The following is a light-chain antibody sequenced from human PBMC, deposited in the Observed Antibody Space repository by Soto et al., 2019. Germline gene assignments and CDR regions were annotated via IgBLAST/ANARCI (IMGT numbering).Light chain of an antibody. J-gene: IGKJ1*01. Sequence: EGVLTQSPGTLSLSTGERATLSCRASQSVSDNYLAWYQQKPGQAPRLVISGASSRTSGIPDRFSAGGSGTDFTLTISRLEPEDFAVYYCQQYTRAPLTFGQGTKVDIK. CDR1: QSVSDNY. V-gene: IGKV3-20*01. CDR2: GAS. CDR3: QQYTRAPLT.